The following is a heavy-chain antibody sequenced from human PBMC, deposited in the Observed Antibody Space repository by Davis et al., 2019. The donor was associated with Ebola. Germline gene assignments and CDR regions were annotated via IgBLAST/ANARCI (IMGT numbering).Heavy chain of an antibody. CDR3: ARGGAPGGYHFPDAFDI. D-gene: IGHD1-1*01. CDR2: IYYSGST. CDR1: GGSISSHY. V-gene: IGHV4-59*11. Sequence: PSETLSLTCTVSGGSISSHYWSWIRQPPGKGLEWIGYIYYSGSTNYNPSLKSRVTISVDTSKNQFSLKLSSVTAADTVVYYCARGGAPGGYHFPDAFDIWGQGTMVTVSS. J-gene: IGHJ3*02.